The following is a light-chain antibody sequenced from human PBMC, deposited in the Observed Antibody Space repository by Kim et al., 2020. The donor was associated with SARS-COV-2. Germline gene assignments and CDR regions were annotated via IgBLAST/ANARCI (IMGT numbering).Light chain of an antibody. CDR3: QQYGGSPRT. CDR1: QTVSSSY. J-gene: IGKJ2*01. V-gene: IGKV3-20*01. CDR2: GAS. Sequence: EIVLTQSPGTLSLSPRERATLSCRASQTVSSSYLAWYQQKAGQAPRLLIYGASSRATGIPDRFSGSGSGTDFTLTINRLEPEDFAVYYCQQYGGSPRTFGQGTKLEIK.